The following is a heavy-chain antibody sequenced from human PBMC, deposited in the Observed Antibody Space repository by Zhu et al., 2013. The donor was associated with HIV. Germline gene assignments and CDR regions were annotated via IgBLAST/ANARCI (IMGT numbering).Heavy chain of an antibody. D-gene: IGHD4-4*01. CDR2: IIPIFGTA. V-gene: IGHV1-69*06. CDR1: GYTFTDYY. J-gene: IGHJ6*02. Sequence: QVQLVQSGAEVKKPGASVKVSCKTSGYTFTDYYIHWVRQAPGQGLEWLGGIIPIFGTANSAREFQGRVTITADKSTNTAYMEMTSLKSEDTAVYYCARGRGDYSNSAGYYTMDVWGQGTTVTVSS. CDR3: ARGRGDYSNSAGYYTMDV.